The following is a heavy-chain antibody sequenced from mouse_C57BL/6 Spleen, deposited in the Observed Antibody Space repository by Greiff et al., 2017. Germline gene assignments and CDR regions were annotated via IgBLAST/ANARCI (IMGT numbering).Heavy chain of an antibody. CDR3: ARSKGS. CDR2: INPGSGGT. Sequence: QVQLKESGAELVRPGTSVKVSCKASGYAFTNYLIEWVKQRPGQGLEWIGVINPGSGGTNYNEKFKGKATLTADKSSSTAYMQLSSLTSEDSAVYFCARSKGSWGQGTTLTVSS. V-gene: IGHV1-54*01. J-gene: IGHJ2*01. CDR1: GYAFTNYL.